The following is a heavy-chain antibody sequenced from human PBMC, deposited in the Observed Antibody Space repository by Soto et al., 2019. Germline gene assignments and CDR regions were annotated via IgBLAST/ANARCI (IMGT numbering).Heavy chain of an antibody. V-gene: IGHV3-23*01. J-gene: IGHJ4*02. CDR1: GFTFSTYA. D-gene: IGHD3-3*01. Sequence: GGSLRLSCAASGFTFSTYAMSWVRQAPGKGLQWVSTISGSASSTYYADSVKGRFTISRDNSKHTLYLQMNSLRAEDTAVYYCAKPYYDFWSGYSYLDYWGQGTLVTVSS. CDR2: ISGSASST. CDR3: AKPYYDFWSGYSYLDY.